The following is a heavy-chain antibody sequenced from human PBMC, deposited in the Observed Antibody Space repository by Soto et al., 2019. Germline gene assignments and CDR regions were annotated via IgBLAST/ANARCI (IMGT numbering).Heavy chain of an antibody. CDR1: GGSISSYY. Sequence: QVQLQESGPGLVKPSETLSLTCTVSGGSISSYYWSWIRQPPGKGLEWIGYIYYSGSTNYNPSLKRRVTISVDTSKNQFSLKLSSVTAADTAVYYCARHGTYYDFWAGDYYYYMDVWGKGTTVTVSS. V-gene: IGHV4-59*08. D-gene: IGHD3-3*01. CDR3: ARHGTYYDFWAGDYYYYMDV. CDR2: IYYSGST. J-gene: IGHJ6*03.